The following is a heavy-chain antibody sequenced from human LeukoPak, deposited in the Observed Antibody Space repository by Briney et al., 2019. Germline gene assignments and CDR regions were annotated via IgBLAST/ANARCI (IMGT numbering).Heavy chain of an antibody. J-gene: IGHJ4*02. CDR1: GYIFTRYY. D-gene: IGHD2-2*02. Sequence: VASVTVSCTASGYIFTRYYIHWVRQAPGQGLEWMGMIKASADTATSAQKCPGRLTMTRDTSTSIVYMDLSSLRSDDTAWYYCARALGPAYTKPLGYWGQGTLVTVSS. CDR3: ARALGPAYTKPLGY. CDR2: IKASADTA. V-gene: IGHV1-46*01.